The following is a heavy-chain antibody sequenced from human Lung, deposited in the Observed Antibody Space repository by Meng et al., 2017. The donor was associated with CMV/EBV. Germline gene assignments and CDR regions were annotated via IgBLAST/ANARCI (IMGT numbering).Heavy chain of an antibody. CDR3: ARGRVGYNMNYFHY. D-gene: IGHD5-24*01. J-gene: IGHJ4*02. CDR1: GGTFTKYA. Sequence: SXXVSXKASGGTFTKYAISWVREAPGQGLEWLGGFIPRVNIANYAQKFQGRVTITADSSTNTGYMELRSLTSDDAAVYYCARGRVGYNMNYFHYWGQGTVVTVSS. CDR2: FIPRVNIA. V-gene: IGHV1-69*10.